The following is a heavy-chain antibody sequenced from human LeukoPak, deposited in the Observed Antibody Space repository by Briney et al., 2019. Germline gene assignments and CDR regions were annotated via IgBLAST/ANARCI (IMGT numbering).Heavy chain of an antibody. CDR2: IYYSGST. CDR3: ARTGGYYYDSSGYYYGY. Sequence: PSETLSLTCTVSGGSISSGDYYWGWIRQPPGTGLEWIGYIYYSGSTYYNPSLKSRVTISVDTSKNQFSLKLSSVTAADTAVYYCARTGGYYYDSSGYYYGYWGQGTLVTVSS. J-gene: IGHJ4*02. V-gene: IGHV4-30-4*01. CDR1: GGSISSGDYY. D-gene: IGHD3-22*01.